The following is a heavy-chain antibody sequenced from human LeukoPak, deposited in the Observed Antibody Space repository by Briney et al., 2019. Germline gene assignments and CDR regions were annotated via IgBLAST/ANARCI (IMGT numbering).Heavy chain of an antibody. CDR3: ARWPYGAGYYFDY. Sequence: PGGSPRLSCAASGFTFSSYSMNWVRQAPGKGLEWVSYISSSSSTIYYADSVKGRFTISRDNAKNSLYLQMNSLRAEDTAVYYCARWPYGAGYYFDYWGQGTLVTVSS. J-gene: IGHJ4*02. V-gene: IGHV3-48*01. CDR2: ISSSSSTI. D-gene: IGHD3-10*01. CDR1: GFTFSSYS.